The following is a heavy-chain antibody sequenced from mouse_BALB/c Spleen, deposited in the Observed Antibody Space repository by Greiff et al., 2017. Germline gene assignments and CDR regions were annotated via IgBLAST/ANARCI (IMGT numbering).Heavy chain of an antibody. J-gene: IGHJ3*01. Sequence: VQLQQSGPELVKPGASVKISCKASGYTFTDYNIHWVKQSHGKSLGWIGYIYPYNGGTGYNQKLKSKATLTEDNSSSTAYMELRSLTSEDSAVYYCARKEAYGNYEAYWGQGTLVTVSA. CDR3: ARKEAYGNYEAY. V-gene: IGHV1S29*02. CDR1: GYTFTDYN. CDR2: IYPYNGGT. D-gene: IGHD2-1*01.